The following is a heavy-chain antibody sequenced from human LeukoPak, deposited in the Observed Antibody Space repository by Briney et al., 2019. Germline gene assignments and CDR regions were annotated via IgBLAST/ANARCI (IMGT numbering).Heavy chain of an antibody. Sequence: ASVKVSCKASGYTFTSYDINWVRQATGQGLEWMGWMNPNSGNTGYAQKFQGRVTMTRNTSISTAYMKLSSLRSEDTAVYYCARARRAVAGQYYFDYWGQGTLVTVSS. J-gene: IGHJ4*02. CDR2: MNPNSGNT. V-gene: IGHV1-8*01. CDR3: ARARRAVAGQYYFDY. CDR1: GYTFTSYD. D-gene: IGHD6-19*01.